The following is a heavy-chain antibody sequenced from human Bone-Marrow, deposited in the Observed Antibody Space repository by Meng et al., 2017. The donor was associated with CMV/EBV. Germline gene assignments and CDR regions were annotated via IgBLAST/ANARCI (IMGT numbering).Heavy chain of an antibody. D-gene: IGHD3-16*01. CDR3: ARVLRRLGTWLHHGLFDS. Sequence: SETLSLTCTVSGGSVSSGSYYWSWIRQPPGKGLEWIGYIYYSGSTNYNPSLKSRVTISVDTSKNQFSLRLSSVTAADTALYYCARVLRRLGTWLHHGLFDSWGQGTLVTVSS. CDR2: IYYSGST. J-gene: IGHJ4*02. V-gene: IGHV4-61*01. CDR1: GGSVSSGSYY.